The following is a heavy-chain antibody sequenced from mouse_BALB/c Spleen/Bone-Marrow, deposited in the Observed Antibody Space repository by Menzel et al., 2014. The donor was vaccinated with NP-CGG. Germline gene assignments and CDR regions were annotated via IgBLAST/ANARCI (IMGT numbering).Heavy chain of an antibody. Sequence: VQLKESGAELVKPGASVKLSCTASGFNIKDTYMRWVKQRPEQGLEWIGRIDPANGNTKYDPKFQGKATITAETSSNTAYLQLSSLTSEDTAVYYCAPYYYGSSSFAYWGQGTLVTVSA. D-gene: IGHD1-1*01. V-gene: IGHV14-3*02. CDR2: IDPANGNT. CDR1: GFNIKDTY. CDR3: APYYYGSSSFAY. J-gene: IGHJ3*01.